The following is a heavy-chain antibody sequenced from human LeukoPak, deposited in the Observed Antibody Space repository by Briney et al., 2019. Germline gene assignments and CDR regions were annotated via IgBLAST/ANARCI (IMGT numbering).Heavy chain of an antibody. CDR2: ISSNGGST. CDR3: VKEGGTYSSSWYDY. V-gene: IGHV3-64D*09. Sequence: PGGSLRLSCSASGFTFSSYAVHWVRQAPGKGLEYVSAISSNGGSTYYADSVKGRFTISRDNSKNTLYLQMSSLRAEDTAVYYCVKEGGTYSSSWYDYWGQGTLVTVSS. J-gene: IGHJ4*02. CDR1: GFTFSSYA. D-gene: IGHD6-13*01.